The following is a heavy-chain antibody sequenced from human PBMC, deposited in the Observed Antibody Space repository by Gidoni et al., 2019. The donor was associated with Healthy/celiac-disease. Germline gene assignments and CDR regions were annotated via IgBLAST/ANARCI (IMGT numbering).Heavy chain of an antibody. J-gene: IGHJ3*02. CDR3: TRLVVLLGAFDI. D-gene: IGHD2-15*01. V-gene: IGHV3-49*04. Sequence: EVQLVESGGGLVQPGRSLRLSCTASGFTFGDYAMSWVRQAPGKGLEWVGFIRSKAYGGTTEYAASVKGRFTISRDDSKSIAYLQMNSLKTEDTAVYYCTRLVVLLGAFDIWGQGTMVTVSS. CDR1: GFTFGDYA. CDR2: IRSKAYGGTT.